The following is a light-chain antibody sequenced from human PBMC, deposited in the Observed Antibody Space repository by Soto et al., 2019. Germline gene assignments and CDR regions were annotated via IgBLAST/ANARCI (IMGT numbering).Light chain of an antibody. CDR1: QTVSSSS. Sequence: DIVLTQSPGTLSLSPGERATLSCRASQTVSSSSLAWYQQKPGQAPRLLIFGASTRAAGFPDRFSGSGSGTDFTLTISRLEPEDFAVYYCQQYHSWPAFGRGTRVEIK. J-gene: IGKJ4*02. CDR2: GAS. V-gene: IGKV3-20*01. CDR3: QQYHSWPA.